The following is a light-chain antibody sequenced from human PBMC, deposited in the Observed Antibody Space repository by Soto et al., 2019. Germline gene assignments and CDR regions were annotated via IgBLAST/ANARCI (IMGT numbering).Light chain of an antibody. CDR2: AAS. Sequence: DIQMTQSPSSLSAFLGDRVTITCRASQDIGNFLAWYQQKPGKVPKLLIYAASTLQSGVPSRFSGSGSGTDFTLTINSLQSEDFAVYYCQPYNNWPLTFGGGTKV. V-gene: IGKV1-27*01. CDR1: QDIGNF. J-gene: IGKJ4*01. CDR3: QPYNNWPLT.